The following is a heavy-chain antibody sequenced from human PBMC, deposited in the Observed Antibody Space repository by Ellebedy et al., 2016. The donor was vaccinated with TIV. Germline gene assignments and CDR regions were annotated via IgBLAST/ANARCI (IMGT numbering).Heavy chain of an antibody. D-gene: IGHD2-8*01. CDR3: ARLDTPLYSTDSHYYGMDV. J-gene: IGHJ6*02. CDR2: IYPGDSDT. Sequence: GESLKISCKGSGYSFTSYWIGWVRQMPGKGLEWMGIIYPGDSDTRYSPSFQGQVTISADKSISTAYLQWRSLKASDTAMYYCARLDTPLYSTDSHYYGMDVWGQGTTVIVSS. V-gene: IGHV5-51*01. CDR1: GYSFTSYW.